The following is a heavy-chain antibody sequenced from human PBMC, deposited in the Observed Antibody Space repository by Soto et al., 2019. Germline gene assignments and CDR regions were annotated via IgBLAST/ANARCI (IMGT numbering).Heavy chain of an antibody. V-gene: IGHV1-69*12. CDR3: AKGAVAGTPTSYYYYGMDV. CDR1: GGSFRTYS. J-gene: IGHJ6*02. Sequence: QVQLLQSGAEVKKPRSSVRVSCEASGGSFRTYSISWVRQAPGQGLEWMGEIIPIFGTVNYAQKFQGRVTITADEPTTTVYMDLRSLGSEDTAVYYCAKGAVAGTPTSYYYYGMDVWGQGTTVTVSS. D-gene: IGHD6-19*01. CDR2: IIPIFGTV.